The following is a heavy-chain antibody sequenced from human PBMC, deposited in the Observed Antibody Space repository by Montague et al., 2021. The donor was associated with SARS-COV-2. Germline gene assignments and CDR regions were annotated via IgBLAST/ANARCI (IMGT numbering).Heavy chain of an antibody. V-gene: IGHV3-9*01. CDR3: VKDMGCSGGSCYSGWKNYYGTDV. J-gene: IGHJ6*02. CDR2: ISWNSGSR. CDR1: GFTFDDYA. D-gene: IGHD2-15*01. Sequence: SLRLSCAASGFTFDDYAMHWVRQAPGKGLEWVSGISWNSGSRVYADSVKGRFTISRDNAKNSLYLQMNNLGADDTALYYCVKDMGCSGGSCYSGWKNYYGTDVWGQGTTVTVS.